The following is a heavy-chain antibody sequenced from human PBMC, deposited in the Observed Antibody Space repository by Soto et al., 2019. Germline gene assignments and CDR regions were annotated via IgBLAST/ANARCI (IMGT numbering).Heavy chain of an antibody. V-gene: IGHV3-7*05. D-gene: IGHD5-12*01. CDR1: GFTFSSYW. CDR2: IKQDGSEK. J-gene: IGHJ4*02. CDR3: ARVATINWYRVLTPRYYFDY. Sequence: GGSLRLSCAASGFTFSSYWMSWVRQAPGKGLEWVANIKQDGSEKYYVDSVKGRFTISRDNAKNSLYLQMNSLRAEDTAVYYCARVATINWYRVLTPRYYFDYWGQGTLVTVSS.